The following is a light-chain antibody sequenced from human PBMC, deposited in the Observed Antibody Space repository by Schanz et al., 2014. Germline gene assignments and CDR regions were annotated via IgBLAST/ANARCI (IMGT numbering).Light chain of an antibody. V-gene: IGLV2-8*01. CDR1: SSDVGDYNY. J-gene: IGLJ3*02. CDR2: EGS. Sequence: QSALTQPPSASGSPGQSVTISCTGTSSDVGDYNYVSWYQQHPGKAPKLLIYEGSKWPSGVSTRFSGSKSGNTASLTVSGLQAEDEADYYCSSYAGSNNLVFGGGTKLTVL. CDR3: SSYAGSNNLV.